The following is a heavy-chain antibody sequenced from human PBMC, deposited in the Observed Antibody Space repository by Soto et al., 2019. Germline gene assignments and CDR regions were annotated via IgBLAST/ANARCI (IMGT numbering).Heavy chain of an antibody. V-gene: IGHV1-69*02. Sequence: QVQLLQSGSEVKKPGSSVKVSCRASGGSLSSYPVTWVRQAPGQGLEWMGRIIPIVGLTNYAQKFQGRVTITADKPTSTAYMELSSLRSDDTAVYYCARPTGGHDAGGNYMDVWGKGTTVIVSS. J-gene: IGHJ6*03. CDR1: GGSLSSYP. D-gene: IGHD2-8*02. CDR3: ARPTGGHDAGGNYMDV. CDR2: IIPIVGLT.